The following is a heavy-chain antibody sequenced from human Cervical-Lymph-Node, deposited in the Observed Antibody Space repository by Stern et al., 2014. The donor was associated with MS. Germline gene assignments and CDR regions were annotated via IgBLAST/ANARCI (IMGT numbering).Heavy chain of an antibody. D-gene: IGHD4-17*01. CDR1: GFTFDDYA. V-gene: IGHV3-9*01. Sequence: EVQLVQSGGGLVQPGRSLRLSCAASGFTFDDYAMHWVRQAPGKGLEWVSGISWNSGSIGYADSVKGRFTISRDNAKNSLYLQMNSLRAEDTALYYCAKAGLRHSAFDIWGQGTMVTVSS. CDR2: ISWNSGSI. CDR3: AKAGLRHSAFDI. J-gene: IGHJ3*02.